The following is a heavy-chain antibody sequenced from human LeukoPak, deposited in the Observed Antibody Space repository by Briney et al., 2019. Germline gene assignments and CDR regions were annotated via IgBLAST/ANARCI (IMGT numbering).Heavy chain of an antibody. CDR1: GFTFSSYA. CDR2: ISYDGSNK. CDR3: ARGMDSSWYRPPYNWFDP. D-gene: IGHD6-13*01. J-gene: IGHJ5*02. Sequence: GGSLRLSCAASGFTFSSYAMHWVRQAPGKGLEWVAVISYDGSNKYYADSAKGRFTISRDNSKNTLYLQMNSLRAEDTAVYCCARGMDSSWYRPPYNWFDPWGQGTLVTVSS. V-gene: IGHV3-30*04.